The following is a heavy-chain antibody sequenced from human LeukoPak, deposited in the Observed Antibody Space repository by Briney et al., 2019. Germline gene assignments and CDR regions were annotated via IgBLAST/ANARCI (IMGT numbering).Heavy chain of an antibody. D-gene: IGHD3-22*01. CDR1: GYTFTSYG. V-gene: IGHV1-18*01. Sequence: ASVKVSCKASGYTFTSYGISWVRQAPGQGLEWMGWISAYNGNTNYAQKLQGRVTMTTDTSTSTAYMELRSLRSDDTAVYYCARSTHDYDSTLYYMDVWGKGTTVTVSS. J-gene: IGHJ6*03. CDR2: ISAYNGNT. CDR3: ARSTHDYDSTLYYMDV.